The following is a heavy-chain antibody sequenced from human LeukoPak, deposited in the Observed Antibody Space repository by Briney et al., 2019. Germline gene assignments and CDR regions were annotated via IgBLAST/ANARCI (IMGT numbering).Heavy chain of an antibody. Sequence: SATLSLTCAVYGGSFSGYYWSWIRQPPGKGLEWIGEINHTGSTNYNPSLKSRVTISVDTSKNQFSLKLSSVTAADTAVYYCARAEVLPDFYDTSGGFDYWGQGTLVTVSS. CDR2: INHTGST. CDR1: GGSFSGYY. D-gene: IGHD3-22*01. CDR3: ARAEVLPDFYDTSGGFDY. V-gene: IGHV4-34*01. J-gene: IGHJ4*02.